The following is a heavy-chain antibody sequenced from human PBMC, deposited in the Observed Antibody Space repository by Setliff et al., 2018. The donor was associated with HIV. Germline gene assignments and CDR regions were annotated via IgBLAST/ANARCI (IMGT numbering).Heavy chain of an antibody. Sequence: SETLSLTCTVSGASSIYFWGWIRQPPGKGLEWIGSVYYSGSTYYNPSLKSRVTISMDTSKNQFSLKLNSVTAADTAVYYCAKDRSGSYRTFDYWGPGIQVTVSS. CDR2: VYYSGST. CDR1: GASSIYF. V-gene: IGHV4-39*07. CDR3: AKDRSGSYRTFDY. J-gene: IGHJ4*02. D-gene: IGHD1-26*01.